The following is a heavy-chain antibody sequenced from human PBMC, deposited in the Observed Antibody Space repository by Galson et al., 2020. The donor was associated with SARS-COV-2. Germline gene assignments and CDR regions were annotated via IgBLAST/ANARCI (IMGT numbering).Heavy chain of an antibody. Sequence: GGSLRLSCAASGFTFSSYSMNWVRQAPGKGLEWVSSISSSSSYIYYADSVKGRFTISRDNAKNSLYLQMNSLRAEDTAVYYCARAHNPYCSSTSCYGPLGDYYYYGMDVWGQGTTVTVSS. CDR3: ARAHNPYCSSTSCYGPLGDYYYYGMDV. J-gene: IGHJ6*02. CDR1: GFTFSSYS. D-gene: IGHD2-2*01. V-gene: IGHV3-21*01. CDR2: ISSSSSYI.